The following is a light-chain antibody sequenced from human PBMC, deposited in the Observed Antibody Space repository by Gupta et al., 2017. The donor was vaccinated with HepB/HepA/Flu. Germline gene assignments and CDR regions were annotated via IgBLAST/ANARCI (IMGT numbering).Light chain of an antibody. CDR2: SAS. CDR1: PGIRSH. CDR3: RHVYHYPLS. J-gene: IGKJ4*01. V-gene: IGKV1-9*01. Sequence: DIQLTQSPSFLSASIGDTVTITCRASPGIRSHLAWLQQHPGRAPKLLISSASTLQSGVPSRFSGSGSGTEFTLTISNLQPEDSATFFCRHVYHYPLSFGGGTKVAIK.